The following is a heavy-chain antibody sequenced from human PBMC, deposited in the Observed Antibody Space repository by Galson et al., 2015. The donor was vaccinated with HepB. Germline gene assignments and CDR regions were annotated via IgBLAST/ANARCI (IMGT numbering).Heavy chain of an antibody. V-gene: IGHV1-18*01. Sequence: SVKVSCKASGYTFTQFGISWVRQAPRQGLEWMAWISGYNGNTNYAQKFQGRVTMTTDTSTSTAYMELRSLTSDDTAVYYCATARYSTSPPDNWGQGTLVTVSS. CDR1: GYTFTQFG. D-gene: IGHD6-6*01. J-gene: IGHJ4*02. CDR2: ISGYNGNT. CDR3: ATARYSTSPPDN.